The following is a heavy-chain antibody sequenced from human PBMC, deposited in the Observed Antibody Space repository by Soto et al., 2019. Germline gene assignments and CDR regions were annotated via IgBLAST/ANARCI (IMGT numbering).Heavy chain of an antibody. D-gene: IGHD2-2*01. V-gene: IGHV3-23*01. CDR2: ISGSGGST. J-gene: IGHJ4*02. CDR3: AKPPAPPTSQYYFEY. CDR1: GFTFSSYA. Sequence: GGSLRLSCAASGFTFSSYAMSWVRQAPGKGLEWVSTISGSGGSTYYADSVKGRFTISRDTSKNTLYLQMNSRRSETTAVYSWAKPPAPPTSQYYFEYWGQGTLVTVSS.